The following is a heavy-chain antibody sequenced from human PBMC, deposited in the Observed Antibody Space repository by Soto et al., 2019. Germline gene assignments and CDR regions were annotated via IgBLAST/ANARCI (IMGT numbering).Heavy chain of an antibody. CDR3: ARDGIRFLEWSLY. J-gene: IGHJ4*02. CDR2: ISSSSSYI. CDR1: GFTFSSYS. Sequence: GGSLRLSCAASGFTFSSYSMNWVRQAPGKGLEWVSSISSSSSYIYYADSVKGRFTISRDNAKNSLYLQMNSLRAEDTAVYYCARDGIRFLEWSLYWGQGTLVTRLL. D-gene: IGHD3-3*01. V-gene: IGHV3-21*01.